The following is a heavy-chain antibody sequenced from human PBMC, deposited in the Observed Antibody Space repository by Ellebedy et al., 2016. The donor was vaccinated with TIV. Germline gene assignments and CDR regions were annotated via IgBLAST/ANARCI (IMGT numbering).Heavy chain of an antibody. V-gene: IGHV3-7*01. D-gene: IGHD4-17*01. Sequence: GGSLRLSCVAYGFSFRSYWMSWVRQAPGKGLEWVANMNQDGSDKYYVDSVKGRFTISRDNAKNSLYLQMNSLRAEDTAVYYCASDGSYGDFLSPTHAFEMWGQGTMITVSS. CDR1: GFSFRSYW. J-gene: IGHJ3*02. CDR3: ASDGSYGDFLSPTHAFEM. CDR2: MNQDGSDK.